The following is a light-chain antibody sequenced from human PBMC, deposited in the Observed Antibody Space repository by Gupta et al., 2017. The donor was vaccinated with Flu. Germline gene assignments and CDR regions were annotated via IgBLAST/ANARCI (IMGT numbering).Light chain of an antibody. CDR3: HQYYSIPVT. CDR2: WAS. V-gene: IGKV4-1*01. J-gene: IGKJ2*01. CDR1: QIVLYNSNNKNY. Sequence: NCKSSQIVLYNSNNKNYLAWYQQKPGQSPKVLIYWASTRESGVPDRFSGSGSGTDFTLTISSLQAEDVAIYFCHQYYSIPVTFGQGTKLEI.